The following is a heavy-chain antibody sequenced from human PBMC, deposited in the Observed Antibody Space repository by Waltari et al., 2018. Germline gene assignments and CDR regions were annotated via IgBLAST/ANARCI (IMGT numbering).Heavy chain of an antibody. D-gene: IGHD5-12*01. V-gene: IGHV4-39*02. CDR2: ISYNGAT. CDR3: ATYIGASVGTAAFDV. CDR1: GASITSTKHY. J-gene: IGHJ3*01. Sequence: QLQLQQSGPGLVKPSETLSLTCSVSGASITSTKHYWGWNHQPPGQGLEWIATISYNGATYSSPSLRGRVTVSRDTSMNYVSLKLGSVTAADTAVYYCATYIGASVGTAAFDVWGQGTMVTVSS.